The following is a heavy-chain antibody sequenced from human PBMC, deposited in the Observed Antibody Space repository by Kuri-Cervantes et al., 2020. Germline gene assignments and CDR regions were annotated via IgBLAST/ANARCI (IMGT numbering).Heavy chain of an antibody. Sequence: GESLKISCAASGFTFSSYAMSWVRQAPGKGLEWVSAIIGGGSNTYYAASVRGRFTISRDNSKNTLYLQMNSLGAEDTAVYYCARGASVTTLVNAFDIWGQGTMVTVSS. CDR1: GFTFSSYA. V-gene: IGHV3-23*01. CDR2: IIGGGSNT. J-gene: IGHJ3*02. D-gene: IGHD4-17*01. CDR3: ARGASVTTLVNAFDI.